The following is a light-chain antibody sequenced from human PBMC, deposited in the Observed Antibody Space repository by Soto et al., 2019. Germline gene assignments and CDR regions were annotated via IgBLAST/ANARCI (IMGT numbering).Light chain of an antibody. CDR3: CSYASSTSYV. V-gene: IGLV2-14*03. CDR2: DVS. CDR1: SSDVGGYNF. J-gene: IGLJ1*01. Sequence: QSALTQPASVSGSPGQSITISCTGTSSDVGGYNFVTWYQQHPGEAPKLMIHDVSSRASGVPNRFSGSKSGTTASLTISGLQAEDEADYYCCSYASSTSYVFGTGTQLTVL.